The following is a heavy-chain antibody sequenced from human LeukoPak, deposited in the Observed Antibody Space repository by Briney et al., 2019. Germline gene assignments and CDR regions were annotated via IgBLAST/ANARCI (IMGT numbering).Heavy chain of an antibody. CDR3: ARDLMYYYDSSGYRLFDY. CDR2: ISAYNGNT. V-gene: IGHV1-18*01. D-gene: IGHD3-22*01. J-gene: IGHJ4*02. CDR1: GDTFNGYG. Sequence: GASVKVSCKASGDTFNGYGISWVRQAPGQGLEWMGWISAYNGNTNYAQELQGRVTMTTDTSTSTAYMELRSLRSDDTAVYYCARDLMYYYDSSGYRLFDYWGQGTLVTVSS.